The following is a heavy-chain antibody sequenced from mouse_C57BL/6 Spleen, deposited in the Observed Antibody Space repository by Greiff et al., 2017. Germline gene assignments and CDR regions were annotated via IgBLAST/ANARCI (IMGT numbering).Heavy chain of an antibody. D-gene: IGHD2-2*01. CDR2: ISYDGSI. Sequence: EVKLVESGPGLVKPSQSLSLTCSVTGYSITSGYSWHWIRQFPGNKLEWMGYISYDGSINYNPSPQNPIPITRDTSKNQFFLKLNSVTTEDTATYYCARGGYYCYFDVWGTGTTVTVSS. CDR3: ARGGYYCYFDV. V-gene: IGHV3-6*01. CDR1: GYSITSGYS. J-gene: IGHJ1*03.